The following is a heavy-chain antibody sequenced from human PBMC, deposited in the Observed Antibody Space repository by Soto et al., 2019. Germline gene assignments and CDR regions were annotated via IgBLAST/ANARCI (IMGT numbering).Heavy chain of an antibody. CDR1: GGSISDSVW. D-gene: IGHD3-10*01. CDR2: IYHSGKT. Sequence: QVQLQESGPRLVKPSGTLSLTCDVSGGSISDSVWWNWVRQAPGRGLEWIGEIYHSGKTYYNPSLKSRVTISIDKSKNQVSLTLDFVPAADTATYYCATTREAIIHLYYFDFWGQGTLVTVSS. CDR3: ATTREAIIHLYYFDF. J-gene: IGHJ4*02. V-gene: IGHV4-4*02.